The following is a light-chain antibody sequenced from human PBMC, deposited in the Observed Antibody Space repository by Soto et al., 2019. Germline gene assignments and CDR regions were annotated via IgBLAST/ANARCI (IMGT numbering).Light chain of an antibody. CDR1: QSVGSD. CDR2: GAS. J-gene: IGKJ4*01. CDR3: QQYNTWPRIT. Sequence: EIVVTQSPATLSVSPGGRATLSCRASQSVGSDLAWYQQKPGQAPRLLIQGASTRATGIPARFSGSGSGTEFTLTIRSLQSEDFAVYYCQQYNTWPRITFGGGTKVDIK. V-gene: IGKV3-15*01.